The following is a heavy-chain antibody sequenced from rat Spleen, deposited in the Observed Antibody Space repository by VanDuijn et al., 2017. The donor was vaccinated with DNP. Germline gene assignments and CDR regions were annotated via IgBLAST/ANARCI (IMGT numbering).Heavy chain of an antibody. CDR3: ARTDYYSTYIPFAY. D-gene: IGHD1-2*01. Sequence: EVQLQESGPGLVKPSQSLSLTCSVTGYSITSNYWGWIRKFPGNKMEWMGYTSYSGSTGYNSSLKSRISITRDTSKNQFFLQLNSVTSEDTATYYCARTDYYSTYIPFAYWGQGTLVTVSS. J-gene: IGHJ3*01. V-gene: IGHV3-1*01. CDR1: GYSITSNY. CDR2: TSYSGST.